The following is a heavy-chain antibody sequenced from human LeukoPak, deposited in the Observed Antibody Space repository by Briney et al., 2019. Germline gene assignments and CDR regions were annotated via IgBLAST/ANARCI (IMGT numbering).Heavy chain of an antibody. Sequence: KASETLSLTCTVSGGSISSSSYYWGWIRQPPGKGLEWIGSIYYSGSTYYNPSLKSRVTISVDTSKNQFSLKLSSVTAADTAVYYCARIAVAGCFDYWGQGTLVTVSS. CDR1: GGSISSSSYY. V-gene: IGHV4-39*07. J-gene: IGHJ4*02. CDR3: ARIAVAGCFDY. D-gene: IGHD6-19*01. CDR2: IYYSGST.